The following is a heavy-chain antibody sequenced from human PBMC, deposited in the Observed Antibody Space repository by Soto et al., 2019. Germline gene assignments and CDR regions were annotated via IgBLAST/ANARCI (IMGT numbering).Heavy chain of an antibody. CDR1: GGSISSGGYY. V-gene: IGHV4-31*03. CDR3: ARDYSSYGPFDY. Sequence: SETLSLTCTVSGGSISSGGYYWSWIRQHPGKGLEWIGYMYHSGSTYYNPSLKSRVTISVDTSKNEFSLKVSSVTAEDTAVYYCARDYSSYGPFDYWGQGTLVTVSS. CDR2: MYHSGST. J-gene: IGHJ4*02. D-gene: IGHD5-18*01.